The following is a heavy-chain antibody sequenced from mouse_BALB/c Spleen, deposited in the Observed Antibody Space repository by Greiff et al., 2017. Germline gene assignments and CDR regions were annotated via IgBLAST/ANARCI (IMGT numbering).Heavy chain of an antibody. D-gene: IGHD1-1*01. J-gene: IGHJ2*01. CDR2: IRNKANGYTT. CDR3: ARVYGSSYNFDY. CDR1: GFTFTDYY. V-gene: IGHV7-3*02. Sequence: EVMLVESGGGLVQPGGSLRLSCATSGFTFTDYYMSWVRQPPGKALEWLGFIRNKANGYTTEYSASVKGRFTISRDNSQSILYLQMNTLRAEDSATYYCARVYGSSYNFDYWGQGTTLTVSS.